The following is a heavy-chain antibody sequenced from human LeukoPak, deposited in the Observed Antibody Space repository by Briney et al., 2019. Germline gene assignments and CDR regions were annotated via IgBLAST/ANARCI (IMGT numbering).Heavy chain of an antibody. Sequence: SDTLSLTCTVSGGPNSSSSYYGGWIRQPPGKGVEWIGSIYCSQSPYYNPSLKSQVTISVDTSHILFSPKQSAVTGEDKALLYCARHETYYYCYMDVWGKAPTVTLS. J-gene: IGHJ6*03. V-gene: IGHV4-39*01. CDR1: GGPNSSSSYY. CDR2: IYCSQSP. CDR3: ARHETYYYCYMDV.